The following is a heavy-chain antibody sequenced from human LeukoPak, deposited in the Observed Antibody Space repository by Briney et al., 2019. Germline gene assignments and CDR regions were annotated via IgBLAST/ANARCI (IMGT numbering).Heavy chain of an antibody. V-gene: IGHV3-23*01. Sequence: GGSLRLSCAASGFTFSNYAMNWVRQAPGKGLEWVSVISASGDITYYADSVKGRFTIPRDNSKITLFLQMNSLRAEDTAVYYCAKNLGFVADCWGQGTLVTVSS. CDR3: AKNLGFVADC. CDR2: ISASGDIT. CDR1: GFTFSNYA. J-gene: IGHJ4*02. D-gene: IGHD3-16*02.